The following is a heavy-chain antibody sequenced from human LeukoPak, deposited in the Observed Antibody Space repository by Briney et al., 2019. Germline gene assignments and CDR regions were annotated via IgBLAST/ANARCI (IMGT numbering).Heavy chain of an antibody. V-gene: IGHV1-2*02. CDR3: ARVPGGYRYDFDY. CDR2: SNPNSGAT. Sequence: ASVKVSFKASGYTFTDYYMHWVRQAPGQGLEWMGWSNPNSGATNYAQAFQGRVTMTMDTSITTGYMDLSRLTYDDTAVYYCARVPGGYRYDFDYWGQGTLVTVSS. D-gene: IGHD5-18*01. CDR1: GYTFTDYY. J-gene: IGHJ4*02.